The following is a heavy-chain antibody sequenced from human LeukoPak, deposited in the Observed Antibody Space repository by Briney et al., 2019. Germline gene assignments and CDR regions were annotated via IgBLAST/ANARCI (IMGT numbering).Heavy chain of an antibody. V-gene: IGHV3-73*01. D-gene: IGHD4-17*01. CDR3: TRRADYGDTTFDY. Sequence: GGSLRLSCAASGFTFSGSAMHWVRQASGKGLEWVGRIRSKGNSYATEYAASVKGRFTISRDDSKNTAYLQMNCLKYEDTAVCYCTRRADYGDTTFDYWGQGTLVTVSS. J-gene: IGHJ4*02. CDR1: GFTFSGSA. CDR2: IRSKGNSYAT.